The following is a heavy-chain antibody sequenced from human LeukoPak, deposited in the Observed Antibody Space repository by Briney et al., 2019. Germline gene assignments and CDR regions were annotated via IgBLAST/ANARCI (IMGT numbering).Heavy chain of an antibody. V-gene: IGHV4-39*07. J-gene: IGHJ4*02. Sequence: GSLRLSCAASGFTVSSSYMSWVRQAPGKGLEWIGSIYYSGSTYYNPSLKSRVTISVDTSKNQFSLKLSSVTAADTAVYYCARGNYYGSGNPFDYWGQGTLVTVSS. CDR2: IYYSGST. D-gene: IGHD3-10*01. CDR1: GFTVSSSY. CDR3: ARGNYYGSGNPFDY.